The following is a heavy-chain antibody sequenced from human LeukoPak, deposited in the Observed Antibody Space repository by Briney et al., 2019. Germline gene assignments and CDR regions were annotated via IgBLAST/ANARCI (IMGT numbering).Heavy chain of an antibody. CDR3: ARGTVDNDYGDYGY. CDR1: GYTFTSYG. D-gene: IGHD4-17*01. J-gene: IGHJ4*02. V-gene: IGHV1-18*01. Sequence: ASVQVSCKASGYTFTSYGISWVRQAPGQGLEWMGWISAYNGNTNYAQKLQGRVTMTTDTSTSTAYMELRSLRSDDTAVYYCARGTVDNDYGDYGYWGQGTLVTVSS. CDR2: ISAYNGNT.